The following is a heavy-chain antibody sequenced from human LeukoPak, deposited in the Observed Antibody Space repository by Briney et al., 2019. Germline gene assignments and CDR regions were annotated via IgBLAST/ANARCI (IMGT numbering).Heavy chain of an antibody. CDR1: GGTFSSYA. D-gene: IGHD3-9*01. Sequence: ASVKVSCKASGGTFSSYAISWVRQAPGQGLEWMGGIIPIFGTANYAQKFQGRVTITADESTSTAYMELSSLRSEDTAVYYCAKTYYDILTGYYFGWFDPWGQGTLVTVSS. CDR3: AKTYYDILTGYYFGWFDP. CDR2: IIPIFGTA. J-gene: IGHJ5*02. V-gene: IGHV1-69*13.